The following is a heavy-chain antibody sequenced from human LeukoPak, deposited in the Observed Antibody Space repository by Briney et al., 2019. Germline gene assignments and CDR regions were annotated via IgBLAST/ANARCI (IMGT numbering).Heavy chain of an antibody. CDR1: GFTFSDYY. D-gene: IGHD6-19*01. CDR3: ARDVRYSSGWYLYYYYYMDV. V-gene: IGHV3-11*04. Sequence: GGSLRLSCAASGFTFSDYYMSWIRQAPGKGLERVSYISSSGSTIYYADSVKGRFTISRDNAKNSLYLQMNSLRAEDTAVYYCARDVRYSSGWYLYYYYYMDVWGKGTTVTVSS. J-gene: IGHJ6*03. CDR2: ISSSGSTI.